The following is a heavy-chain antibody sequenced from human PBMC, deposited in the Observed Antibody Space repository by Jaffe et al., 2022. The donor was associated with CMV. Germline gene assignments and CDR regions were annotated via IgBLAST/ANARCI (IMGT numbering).Heavy chain of an antibody. CDR1: KYSLTTYW. D-gene: IGHD3-10*01. Sequence: EVLLEQSGAEVKKPGESLKISCKDSKYSLTTYWIGWLRQTPGRGLEWVAMIYPGDSHPRYNPSFQGEVTISADKSIGAAYLQWSSLEASDSGMYFCARRGTYASGNWFDSWGRGTLVTVSS. J-gene: IGHJ5*01. CDR3: ARRGTYASGNWFDS. CDR2: IYPGDSHP. V-gene: IGHV5-51*01.